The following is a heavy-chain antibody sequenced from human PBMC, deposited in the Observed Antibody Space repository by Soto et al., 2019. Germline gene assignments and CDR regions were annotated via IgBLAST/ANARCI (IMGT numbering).Heavy chain of an antibody. CDR3: ARDIYSSGWYYYYYYGMDV. D-gene: IGHD6-19*01. V-gene: IGHV1-46*01. CDR2: INPSGGST. J-gene: IGHJ6*02. Sequence: QVQLVQSGAEVKKPGASVKVSCKASGYTFTSYYMHWVRQAPGQGLEWMGIINPSGGSTSYAQKFQGRVTMTRDTSTSTVYMELSSLRSEDTAVYYCARDIYSSGWYYYYYYGMDVWGQGTTVTVSS. CDR1: GYTFTSYY.